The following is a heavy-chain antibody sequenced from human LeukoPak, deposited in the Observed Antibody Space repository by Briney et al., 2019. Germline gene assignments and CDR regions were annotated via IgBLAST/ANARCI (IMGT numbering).Heavy chain of an antibody. CDR2: IKSKTDSGTT. CDR1: GFTFSSYA. Sequence: GGSLRLSCAASGFTFSSYAMSWVRQAPGKGLEWVGRIKSKTDSGTTDYAAPVKGRFTISRDDSKNTLYLQMNSLKTEDTAMYYCTTAPAQSDYWGQGTLVTVSS. J-gene: IGHJ4*02. D-gene: IGHD2-2*01. CDR3: TTAPAQSDY. V-gene: IGHV3-15*01.